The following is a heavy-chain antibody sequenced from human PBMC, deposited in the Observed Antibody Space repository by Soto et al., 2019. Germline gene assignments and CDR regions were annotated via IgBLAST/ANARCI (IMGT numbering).Heavy chain of an antibody. V-gene: IGHV4-59*08. Sequence: SETLSLTCTVSGGSISSYYWSWIRQPPGKGLEWVGYIYYSGSTNYNPSLKSRVTISVDTSKNQFSLKLSSVTAEDTAVYYCARQRSTKFYYGSGSNYLLHNWFAPWGQGTLVTVSS. D-gene: IGHD3-10*01. CDR2: IYYSGST. CDR1: GGSISSYY. J-gene: IGHJ5*02. CDR3: ARQRSTKFYYGSGSNYLLHNWFAP.